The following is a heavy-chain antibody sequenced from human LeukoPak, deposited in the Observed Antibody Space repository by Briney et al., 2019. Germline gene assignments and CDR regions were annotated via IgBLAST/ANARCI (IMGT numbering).Heavy chain of an antibody. CDR1: GFTFSRNG. D-gene: IGHD3-10*01. CDR2: ISGSGGST. CDR3: AKDRRAGSYDY. Sequence: GGSLRLSCAASGFTFSRNGMTWVRQAPGKGLEWVSAISGSGGSTYYADSVKGRFTISRDNSKNTLYLQMNSLRAEDTAVYYCAKDRRAGSYDYWGQGTLVTVSS. J-gene: IGHJ4*02. V-gene: IGHV3-23*01.